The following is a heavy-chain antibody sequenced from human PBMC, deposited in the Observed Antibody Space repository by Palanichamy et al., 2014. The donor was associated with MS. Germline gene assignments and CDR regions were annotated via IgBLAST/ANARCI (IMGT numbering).Heavy chain of an antibody. CDR3: AKGYDFWSGYYDY. CDR1: GFAFSSYA. CDR2: ISGSGGST. Sequence: EVQLLESGEAWYRPGGSLRLSCAASGFAFSSYAMSWVRQAPGKGLEWVSAISGSGGSTYYADSVKGRFTISRDNSKNTLYLQMNSLRAEDTAVYYCAKGYDFWSGYYDYWGQGTLVTVSS. V-gene: IGHV3-23*01. J-gene: IGHJ4*02. D-gene: IGHD3-3*01.